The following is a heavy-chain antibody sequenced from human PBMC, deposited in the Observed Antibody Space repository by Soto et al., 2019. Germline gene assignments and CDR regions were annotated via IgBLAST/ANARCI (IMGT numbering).Heavy chain of an antibody. V-gene: IGHV4-59*01. CDR2: IYYSGST. CDR3: ARFSRSGWPHDAFDI. D-gene: IGHD6-19*01. J-gene: IGHJ3*02. Sequence: PSETLSLTCTVSGGSISSYYWSWIRQPPGKGLEWIGYIYYSGSTNYNPSLKSRVTISVDTSKNQFSLKLSSVTAADTAVYYCARFSRSGWPHDAFDIWGQGTMVTVSS. CDR1: GGSISSYY.